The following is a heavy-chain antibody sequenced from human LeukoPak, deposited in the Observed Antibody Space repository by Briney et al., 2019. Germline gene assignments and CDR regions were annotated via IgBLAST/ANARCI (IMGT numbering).Heavy chain of an antibody. CDR1: GFTFSSYA. J-gene: IGHJ4*02. CDR2: ISYDRSNK. CDR3: AREHHALDY. V-gene: IGHV3-30*04. D-gene: IGHD2-2*01. Sequence: GTSLRLSCAASGFTFSSYAMHWVRQAPGQGLEWVAVISYDRSNKYYADSVKGRFTISRDNSKNTLYLQMNSLRAEDTAVYYCAREHHALDYWGQGTLVTVSS.